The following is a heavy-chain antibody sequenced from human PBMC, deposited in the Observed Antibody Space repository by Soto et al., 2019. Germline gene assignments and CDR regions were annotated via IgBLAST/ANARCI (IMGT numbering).Heavy chain of an antibody. D-gene: IGHD4-17*01. V-gene: IGHV1-18*01. J-gene: IGHJ6*03. CDR1: GYTCTNYG. CDR2: ISTSNGNT. CDR3: AMTTVTASSDHMDV. Sequence: QVQLVQSGAEVKQPGASVKVSCKASGYTCTNYGLTWVRQAPGQGLEWMGWISTSNGNTKYAQKVQGRLTMTTDTSTRTANMELTILRSADTAVDDCAMTTVTASSDHMDVWGKGTTFNFSS.